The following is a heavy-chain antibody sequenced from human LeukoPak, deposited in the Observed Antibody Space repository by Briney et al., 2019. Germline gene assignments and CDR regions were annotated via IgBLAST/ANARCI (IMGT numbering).Heavy chain of an antibody. Sequence: PLAPLSLPFGFPGGSFTDNFWGWTRPLPGEGRGWIGEVNNRGTINYNPSLKSRVAISVDTSKNQFSLKLSSVTAADTAGYYCGRLHLWPENWFDSWGPGTLVTVTS. CDR1: GGSFTDNF. D-gene: IGHD3-10*01. CDR2: VNNRGTI. V-gene: IGHV4-34*01. J-gene: IGHJ5*01. CDR3: GRLHLWPENWFDS.